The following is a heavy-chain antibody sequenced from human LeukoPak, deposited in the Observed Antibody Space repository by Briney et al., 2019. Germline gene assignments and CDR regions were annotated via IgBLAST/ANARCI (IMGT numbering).Heavy chain of an antibody. J-gene: IGHJ4*02. CDR2: IGGSGDTT. V-gene: IGHV3-23*01. D-gene: IGHD2-2*02. CDR1: GFTFSSYP. Sequence: GGSLRLSCAASGFTFSSYPMSWVRQAPGKGLEWVSGIGGSGDTTYNADSVKGRFTISRDSSKNTLYLQMNSLRAEDTAVYYCARPIRSAAIWTGDYWGQGTLVTVSS. CDR3: ARPIRSAAIWTGDY.